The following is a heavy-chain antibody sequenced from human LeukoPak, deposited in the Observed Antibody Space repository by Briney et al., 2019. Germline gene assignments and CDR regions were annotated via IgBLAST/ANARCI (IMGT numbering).Heavy chain of an antibody. D-gene: IGHD2-2*01. V-gene: IGHV3-20*04. CDR1: GFTFDDYG. J-gene: IGHJ4*02. CDR3: AKAGYCSSTSCYYDY. CDR2: INWNGGST. Sequence: GGSLRLSCAASGFTFDDYGMSWVRQAPGKGLEWVSGINWNGGSTGYADSVKGRFTISRDNAKNSLYLQMNSLRGEDTALYYCAKAGYCSSTSCYYDYWGQGTLVTVSS.